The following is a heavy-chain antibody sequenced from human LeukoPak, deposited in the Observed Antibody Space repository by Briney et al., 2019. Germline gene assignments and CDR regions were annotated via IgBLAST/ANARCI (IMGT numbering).Heavy chain of an antibody. V-gene: IGHV4-34*01. D-gene: IGHD6-6*01. CDR3: ARSYSSFLRVTVPLDY. CDR1: GGSFSGYY. CDR2: INHSGST. Sequence: KPSETLSLTCAVYGGSFSGYYWSWIRQPPGKGLEWIGEINHSGSTNYNPSLKSRVTISVDTSKNQFSLKLSSVTAADTAVYYCARSYSSFLRVTVPLDYWGQGTLVTVSS. J-gene: IGHJ4*02.